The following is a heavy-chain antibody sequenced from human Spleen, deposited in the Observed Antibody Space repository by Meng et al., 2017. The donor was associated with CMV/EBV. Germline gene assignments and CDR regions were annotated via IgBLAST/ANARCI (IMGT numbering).Heavy chain of an antibody. CDR1: GFTFSDYY. Sequence: LSLTCAASGFTFSDYYMNWVRQAPGKGLEWVSSISSSSTIYYADSVKGRFTISRDNAKNSLYLQMNSLRAEDTAVYYCARAKPRRFLEWLSLYYYYGMDVWGQGTTVTVSS. V-gene: IGHV3-69-1*02. D-gene: IGHD3-3*01. CDR2: ISSSSTI. J-gene: IGHJ6*02. CDR3: ARAKPRRFLEWLSLYYYYGMDV.